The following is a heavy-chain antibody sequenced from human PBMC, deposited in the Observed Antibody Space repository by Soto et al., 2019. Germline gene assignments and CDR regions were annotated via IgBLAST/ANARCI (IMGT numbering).Heavy chain of an antibody. CDR1: GFTFSNAW. CDR3: TTGTYYDFWSGYFPPYYYYYGMDV. CDR2: IKSKTDGGTT. J-gene: IGHJ6*02. D-gene: IGHD3-3*01. Sequence: EVQLVESGGGLVKPGGSLRLSCAASGFTFSNAWMSWVRQAPGKGLEXVGRIKSKTDGGTTDYAAPVKGRFTISRDDSKNTLYLQMNSLKTEDTAVYYCTTGTYYDFWSGYFPPYYYYYGMDVWGQGTTVTVSS. V-gene: IGHV3-15*01.